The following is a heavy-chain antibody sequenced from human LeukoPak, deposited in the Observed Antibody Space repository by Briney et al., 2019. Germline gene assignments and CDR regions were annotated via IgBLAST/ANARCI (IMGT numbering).Heavy chain of an antibody. V-gene: IGHV4-59*08. D-gene: IGHD6-19*01. CDR2: IYYSGST. Sequence: PSETLSLTCTVSGGSISSYYWSWIRQPPGKGLEWIGYIYYSGSTNYNPSLKSRVTISVDTSKNQFSLKLSSVTAADTAVYYCASSSSGSLFDAFDIWGQGTMVTVSS. CDR3: ASSSSGSLFDAFDI. J-gene: IGHJ3*02. CDR1: GGSISSYY.